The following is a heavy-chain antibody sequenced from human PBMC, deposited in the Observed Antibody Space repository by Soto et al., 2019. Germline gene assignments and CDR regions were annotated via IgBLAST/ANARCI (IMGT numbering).Heavy chain of an antibody. CDR1: GYSFTSYW. D-gene: IGHD1-26*01. V-gene: IGHV5-10-1*01. Sequence: PGESLKISCKGSGYSFTSYWISWVRQMPGKGLEWMGRIDPSDSYTNYSPSFQGHVTISADKSISTAYLQWSSLKASDTAMYYCARQPPDSGSWGRYYYYGMDVWAKGPRSPSP. J-gene: IGHJ6*02. CDR3: ARQPPDSGSWGRYYYYGMDV. CDR2: IDPSDSYT.